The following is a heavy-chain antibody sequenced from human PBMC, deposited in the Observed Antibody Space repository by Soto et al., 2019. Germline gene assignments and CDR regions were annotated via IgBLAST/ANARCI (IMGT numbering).Heavy chain of an antibody. V-gene: IGHV3-30*18. Sequence: GGSLRLSCAASGFTFSSYGMHWVRQAPGKGLEWVAVISYDGSNKYYADSVKGRFTISRDNSKNTLYLQMNSLRAEDTAVYYCAKGEAVVDHDAFDIWGPGTMVTVSS. CDR2: ISYDGSNK. D-gene: IGHD6-19*01. CDR3: AKGEAVVDHDAFDI. J-gene: IGHJ3*02. CDR1: GFTFSSYG.